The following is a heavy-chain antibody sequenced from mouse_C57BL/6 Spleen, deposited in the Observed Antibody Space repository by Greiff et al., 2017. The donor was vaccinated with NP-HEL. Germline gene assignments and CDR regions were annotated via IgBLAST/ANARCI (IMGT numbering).Heavy chain of an antibody. CDR2: IHPNSGST. J-gene: IGHJ2*01. D-gene: IGHD1-1*01. CDR1: GYTFTSYW. V-gene: IGHV1-64*01. Sequence: QVQLQQPGAELVKPGASVKLSCKASGYTFTSYWMHWVKQRPGQGLEWIGMIHPNSGSTNYNEKFKSKATLTVDKSSSTAYMQLSSLTSEDSAVYYCAREGGYGSNYSDYWGQGTTHTVSS. CDR3: AREGGYGSNYSDY.